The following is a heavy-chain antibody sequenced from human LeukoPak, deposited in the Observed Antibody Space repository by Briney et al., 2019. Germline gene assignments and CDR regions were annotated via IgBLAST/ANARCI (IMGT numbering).Heavy chain of an antibody. CDR3: AREATTYYDFWSGYSDAFGI. CDR2: IKQDGSEK. Sequence: GGSLRLSCAASGFTFSSYWMSWVRQAPGKGLEWVANIKQDGSEKYYVDSVKGRFTISRDNAKNSLYLQMNSLRAEDTAVYYCAREATTYYDFWSGYSDAFGIWGQGTMVTVSS. V-gene: IGHV3-7*01. J-gene: IGHJ3*02. CDR1: GFTFSSYW. D-gene: IGHD3-3*01.